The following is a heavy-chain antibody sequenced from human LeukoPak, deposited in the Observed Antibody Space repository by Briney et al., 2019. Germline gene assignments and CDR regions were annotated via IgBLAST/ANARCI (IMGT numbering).Heavy chain of an antibody. Sequence: ASETLSLTCTVSGGSISSGSYYWSWIRQPAGKGLEWIGRIYTSGSTNYNPSLKRRVTISVDTSKNQFSLKLSSVTAADTAVYYCARSQDRRITIFGVVTNWFDPWGQGTLVTVSS. V-gene: IGHV4-61*02. J-gene: IGHJ5*02. CDR3: ARSQDRRITIFGVVTNWFDP. CDR1: GGSISSGSYY. CDR2: IYTSGST. D-gene: IGHD3-3*01.